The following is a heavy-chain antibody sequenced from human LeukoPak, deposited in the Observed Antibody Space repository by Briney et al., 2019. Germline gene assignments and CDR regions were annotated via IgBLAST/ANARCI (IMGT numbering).Heavy chain of an antibody. D-gene: IGHD2-2*01. CDR1: GGSLSSGGYY. V-gene: IGHV4-31*03. J-gene: IGHJ3*02. CDR3: ARARRAAMDAFDI. Sequence: SQTLSLTCTVSGGSLSSGGYYWRWIRQHPGKGLEWIGYIYYSGSTYYNPSLKSRVTISVDTSKNQFSLKLSSVTAADTAVYYCARARRAAMDAFDIWGQGTMVTVSS. CDR2: IYYSGST.